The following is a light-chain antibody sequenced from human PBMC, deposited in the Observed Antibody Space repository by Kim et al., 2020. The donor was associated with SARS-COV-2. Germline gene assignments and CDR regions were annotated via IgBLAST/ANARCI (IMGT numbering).Light chain of an antibody. J-gene: IGLJ1*01. Sequence: QSALTQPPPASGTPGQRVTIFCSGSSSNIGKNYVYWYQQLPGTAPKLLMFSNNQRPSGVPDRFSGSKSGTSASLAISGLRTEDEADYYCAAWDDSLSGYVFGTGTKVTVL. CDR3: AAWDDSLSGYV. CDR2: SNN. CDR1: SSNIGKNY. V-gene: IGLV1-47*02.